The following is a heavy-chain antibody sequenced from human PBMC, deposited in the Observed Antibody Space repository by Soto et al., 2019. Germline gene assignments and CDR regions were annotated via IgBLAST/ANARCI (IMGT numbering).Heavy chain of an antibody. Sequence: PGVSLRLSCAASGFTFSPYEMSWVRQAPGKGLEWISYISSSGYTIHYADSVKGRFSISRDNAKNSLFLQMNSLRAEDTAVYYCVREAPCSNGVCQFDYWGRGTLVTVSS. V-gene: IGHV3-48*03. D-gene: IGHD2-8*01. CDR1: GFTFSPYE. CDR2: ISSSGYTI. J-gene: IGHJ4*02. CDR3: VREAPCSNGVCQFDY.